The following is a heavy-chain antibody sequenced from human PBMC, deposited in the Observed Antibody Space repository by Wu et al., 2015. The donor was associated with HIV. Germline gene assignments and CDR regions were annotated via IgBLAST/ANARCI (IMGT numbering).Heavy chain of an antibody. CDR1: GYTFTSYG. CDR3: ARLPDCSGGSCYPVEWFDP. D-gene: IGHD2-15*01. J-gene: IGHJ5*02. V-gene: IGHV1-18*01. CDR2: ISAYNGNT. Sequence: QVQLVQSGAEVKKPGASVKVSCKASGYTFTSYGISWVRQAPGQGLEWMGWISAYNGNTNYAQKLQGRVTMTTDTSTSTAYMELRSLRSDDTAVYYCARLPDCSGGSCYPVEWFDPVGPGNPGPPSPQ.